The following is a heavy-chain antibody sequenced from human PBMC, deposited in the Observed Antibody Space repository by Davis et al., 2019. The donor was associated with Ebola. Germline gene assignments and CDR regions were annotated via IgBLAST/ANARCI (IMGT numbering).Heavy chain of an antibody. J-gene: IGHJ3*02. CDR1: GFTFSSYS. D-gene: IGHD3-10*01. CDR3: ARAHEVQGDLFAFDI. Sequence: GESLKISCAASGFTFSSYSMNWVRQAPGKGLEWVSYISSSSSTIYYADSVKGRFTISRDNAKNSLYLQMNSLRDEDTAVYYCARAHEVQGDLFAFDIWGQGTMVTASS. V-gene: IGHV3-48*02. CDR2: ISSSSSTI.